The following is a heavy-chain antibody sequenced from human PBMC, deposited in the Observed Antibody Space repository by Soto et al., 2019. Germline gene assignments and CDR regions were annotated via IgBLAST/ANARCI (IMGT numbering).Heavy chain of an antibody. CDR1: GFTFNGAW. V-gene: IGHV3-15*07. D-gene: IGHD3-16*01. Sequence: EVQLVESGGGLVEPGGSLRLSCAASGFTFNGAWMNWVRQAPGKGLEWVGRVKSKVDGGTIDYAAPVKGKFTISRDDSTTTVYLQMSSLTPEDTAIYYCSADLPDWGAYAFDYWGQGTLVTVSS. J-gene: IGHJ4*02. CDR2: VKSKVDGGTI. CDR3: SADLPDWGAYAFDY.